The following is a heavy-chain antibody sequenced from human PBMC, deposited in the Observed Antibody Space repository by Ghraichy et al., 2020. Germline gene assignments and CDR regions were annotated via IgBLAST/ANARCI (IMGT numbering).Heavy chain of an antibody. CDR3: ARAYYDSSEVYYNYGMDV. Sequence: ASVKVSCKASGYTFTSYGISWVRQAPGQGLEWMGWISAYNGNTNYAQKLQGRVTMTTDTSTSTAYMELRSLRSDDTAVYYCARAYYDSSEVYYNYGMDVWGQGTTVTVSS. CDR2: ISAYNGNT. D-gene: IGHD3-22*01. V-gene: IGHV1-18*01. J-gene: IGHJ6*02. CDR1: GYTFTSYG.